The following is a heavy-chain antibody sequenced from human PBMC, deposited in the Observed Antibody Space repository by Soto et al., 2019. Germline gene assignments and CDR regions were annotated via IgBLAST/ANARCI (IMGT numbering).Heavy chain of an antibody. J-gene: IGHJ5*02. CDR3: AGDPDSHYNDSHASSYP. D-gene: IGHD4-4*01. V-gene: IGHV1-69*04. CDR2: IIPIIGII. CDR1: GGTFGTYT. Sequence: GASVKVSCKASGGTFGTYTRTWVRQAPGKGLEWMGRIIPIIGIINYAQKFQGRVTISADKFTGTAYMELTGLRSDDTAVYYCAGDPDSHYNDSHASSYPWGQGTLLTVSS.